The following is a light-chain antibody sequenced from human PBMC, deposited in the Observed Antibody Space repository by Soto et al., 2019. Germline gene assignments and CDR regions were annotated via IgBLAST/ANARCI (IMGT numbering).Light chain of an antibody. V-gene: IGLV1-40*01. CDR1: SSNIGAGYD. CDR2: GNS. CDR3: QSYDSSLSGYV. J-gene: IGLJ1*01. Sequence: HPPSVSGAPGQRVTISCTGSSSNIGAGYDVHWYQQLPGTAPKLLIYGNSNRPSGVPDRFSGSKSGTSASLAITGLQAEDEADYYCQSYDSSLSGYVFGTGTKVTVL.